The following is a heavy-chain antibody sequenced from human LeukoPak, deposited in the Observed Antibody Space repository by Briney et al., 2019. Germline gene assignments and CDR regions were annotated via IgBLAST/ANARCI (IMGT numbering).Heavy chain of an antibody. CDR3: ARVAAAGNYYFDY. CDR2: IYYTGST. D-gene: IGHD6-13*01. J-gene: IGHJ4*02. CDR1: GVSISNYY. V-gene: IGHV4-39*07. Sequence: SETLSLTCTVSGVSISNYYWGWIRQPPEKGLEWIGSIYYTGSTYYNPSLKSRVTISIDTSKNQFSLRLSSVTAADTAVYFCARVAAAGNYYFDYWGQGTLVTVSS.